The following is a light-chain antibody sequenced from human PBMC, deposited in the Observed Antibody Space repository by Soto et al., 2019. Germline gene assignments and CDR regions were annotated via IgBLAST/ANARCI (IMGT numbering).Light chain of an antibody. CDR1: SSDVGGYNY. Sequence: ALTQPPSASGSPGQSVTISCTGTSSDVGGYNYVSWFQQHPGKAPKLMIYEVNKRPSGVPDRFSGSKSGNTASLTVSGLQAEDEADYYCSSYAGSNKVFGTGTKVTVL. V-gene: IGLV2-8*01. J-gene: IGLJ1*01. CDR3: SSYAGSNKV. CDR2: EVN.